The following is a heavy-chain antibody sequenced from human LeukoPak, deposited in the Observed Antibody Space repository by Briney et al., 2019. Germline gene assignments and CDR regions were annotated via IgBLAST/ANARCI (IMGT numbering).Heavy chain of an antibody. D-gene: IGHD3-22*01. CDR1: GFTFSSYA. J-gene: IGHJ4*02. Sequence: GGSLRLSCAASGFTFSSYAMSWVRQAPGKGLEWVSAISGSGGSTYYADSVKGRFTISRDNSKNTLDLQMNSLRAEDTAVYYCAKDCLGYYDSSGHFDYWGQGTLVTVSS. V-gene: IGHV3-23*01. CDR2: ISGSGGST. CDR3: AKDCLGYYDSSGHFDY.